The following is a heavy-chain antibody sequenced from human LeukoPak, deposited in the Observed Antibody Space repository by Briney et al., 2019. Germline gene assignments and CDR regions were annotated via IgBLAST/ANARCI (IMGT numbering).Heavy chain of an antibody. CDR2: INTNTGNP. CDR3: ATDLKKGDSGCFDY. V-gene: IGHV7-4-1*02. D-gene: IGHD6-19*01. J-gene: IGHJ4*02. CDR1: GYTFTSSA. Sequence: GASVKVSCKASGYTFTSSALNWARQAPGQGLEWMGWINTNTGNPTYAQGFTGRFVFSLDTSVSTAYLQISSLKAEDTAVYYCATDLKKGDSGCFDYWGRGTLVTVPS.